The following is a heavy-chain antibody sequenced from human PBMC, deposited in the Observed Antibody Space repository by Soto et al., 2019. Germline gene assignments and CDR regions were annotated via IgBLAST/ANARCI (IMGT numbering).Heavy chain of an antibody. CDR3: AREGLVLVPSTVNSDYYYYAMDV. V-gene: IGHV1-3*01. Sequence: ASVKVSCKASGYTFTSYAMNWVRQAPGQRLEWMGWINAGNGNTKYSQKFQGRVTITADESTSTVYMELSSLTSEDTAVYYCAREGLVLVPSTVNSDYYYYAMDVWGQGTTVTVSS. D-gene: IGHD2-2*01. CDR2: INAGNGNT. J-gene: IGHJ6*02. CDR1: GYTFTSYA.